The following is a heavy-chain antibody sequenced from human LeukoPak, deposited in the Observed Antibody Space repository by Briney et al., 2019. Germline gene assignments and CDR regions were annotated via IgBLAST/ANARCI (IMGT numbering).Heavy chain of an antibody. CDR1: GFTFSSYS. D-gene: IGHD2-2*01. Sequence: GGSLRLSCAASGFTFSSYSMNWVRQAPGKGLEWVAFIRYDGSNKYYADSVKGRFTISRDNSKNTLYLQMNSLRAEDTAVYYCAKVWDIVVVPAAIEDAFDIWGQGTMVTVSS. J-gene: IGHJ3*02. CDR3: AKVWDIVVVPAAIEDAFDI. V-gene: IGHV3-30*02. CDR2: IRYDGSNK.